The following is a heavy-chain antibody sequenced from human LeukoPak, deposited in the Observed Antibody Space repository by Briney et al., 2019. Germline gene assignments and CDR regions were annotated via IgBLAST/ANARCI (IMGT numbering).Heavy chain of an antibody. Sequence: PSETLSLTCPDYLGSFSGYFWTWIRQPPGKGLEWIGEINHSGSTNYNPSLKSRVTISVDTSKNQFSLKLTSVTAADTAVYYCARGVGFVKIDYWGQGTLVTVSP. V-gene: IGHV4-34*01. CDR2: INHSGST. CDR3: ARGVGFVKIDY. CDR1: LGSFSGYF. J-gene: IGHJ4*02. D-gene: IGHD3-10*01.